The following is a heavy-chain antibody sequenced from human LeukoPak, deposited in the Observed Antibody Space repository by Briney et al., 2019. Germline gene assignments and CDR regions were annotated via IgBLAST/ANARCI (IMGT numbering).Heavy chain of an antibody. CDR2: ISAYNGNT. J-gene: IGHJ6*03. Sequence: GASVKVSCKASGYTFTSYDINWVRQAPGQGLEWMGWISAYNGNTNYAQKLQGRVTMTTDTSTSTAYMELRSLRSDDTAVYYCARGRSSGFVGYYYMDVWGKGTTVTVSS. V-gene: IGHV1-18*01. CDR3: ARGRSSGFVGYYYMDV. CDR1: GYTFTSYD. D-gene: IGHD6-19*01.